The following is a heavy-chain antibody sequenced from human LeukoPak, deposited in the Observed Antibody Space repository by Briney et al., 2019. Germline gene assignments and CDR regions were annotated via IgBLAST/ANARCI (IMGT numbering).Heavy chain of an antibody. CDR1: GGSISSGDYY. Sequence: SETLSLTCTVSGGSISSGDYYWSWIRQPPGKGLEWIGYIYYSGSTYYSPSLKSRVTISVDTSKNQFSLKLSSVTAADTAVYYCARVGLSNDYGDYEGFVAFDIWGQGTMVTVSS. CDR3: ARVGLSNDYGDYEGFVAFDI. V-gene: IGHV4-30-4*01. D-gene: IGHD4-17*01. J-gene: IGHJ3*02. CDR2: IYYSGST.